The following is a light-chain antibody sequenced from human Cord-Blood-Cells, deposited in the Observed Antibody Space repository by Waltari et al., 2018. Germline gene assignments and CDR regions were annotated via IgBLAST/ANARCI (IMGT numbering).Light chain of an antibody. Sequence: QSALTQPASVSGSPGQSITISCTGTRSTVGGYHLSFWYQQHPGKDPKLIIYDVSNRPSGVSNRFSGSKSGNTASLTISGLQAEDEADYYCSSYTSSSTLVFGGGTKLTVL. J-gene: IGLJ3*02. CDR1: RSTVGGYHL. V-gene: IGLV2-14*01. CDR3: SSYTSSSTLV. CDR2: DVS.